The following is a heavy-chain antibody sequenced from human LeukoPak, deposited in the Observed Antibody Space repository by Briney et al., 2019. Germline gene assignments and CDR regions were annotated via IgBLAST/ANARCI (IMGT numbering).Heavy chain of an antibody. CDR3: AKKGAIGAAPARGPYYYYGMDV. V-gene: IGHV3-23*01. CDR1: GFTFSSYA. D-gene: IGHD6-13*01. J-gene: IGHJ6*02. Sequence: GGSLRLSCAASGFTFSSYAMSWVRQAPGKGLEWVSAISGSGGSTYYADSVKGRFTISRDNSKNTLYLQMNSLRVKDTAVYYCAKKGAIGAAPARGPYYYYGMDVWGQGTTVTVSS. CDR2: ISGSGGST.